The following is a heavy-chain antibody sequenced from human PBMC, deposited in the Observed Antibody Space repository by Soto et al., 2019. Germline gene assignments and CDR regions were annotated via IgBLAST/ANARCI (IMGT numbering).Heavy chain of an antibody. CDR1: GFTFSSYW. CDR3: ARTYYYDSSGYYFDY. J-gene: IGHJ4*02. Sequence: GGSLRLSCAASGFTFSSYWMSWVRQAPGKGLEWVANIKQDGSEKYYVDSVKGRFTISRDNAKNSLYLPMNSLRAEDTAVYYCARTYYYDSSGYYFDYWGQGTLVTVSS. V-gene: IGHV3-7*03. D-gene: IGHD3-22*01. CDR2: IKQDGSEK.